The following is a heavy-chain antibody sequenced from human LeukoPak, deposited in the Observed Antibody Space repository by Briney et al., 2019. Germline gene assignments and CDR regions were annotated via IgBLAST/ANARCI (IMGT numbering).Heavy chain of an antibody. CDR3: ARDLYSSSSQTHYYYYGMDV. V-gene: IGHV3-21*01. CDR1: GFTFSSYS. CDR2: ISSSSSYI. Sequence: GGSLRLSCAASGFTFSSYSMNWVRQAPGKGLEWVSSISSSSSYIYYADSVKGRFTISRDNAKNSPYLQMNSLRAEDTAVYYCARDLYSSSSQTHYYYYGMDVWGQGTTVTVSS. D-gene: IGHD6-6*01. J-gene: IGHJ6*02.